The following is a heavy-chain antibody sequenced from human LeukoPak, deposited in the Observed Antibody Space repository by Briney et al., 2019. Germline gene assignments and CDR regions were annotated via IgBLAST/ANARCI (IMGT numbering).Heavy chain of an antibody. D-gene: IGHD6-19*01. CDR1: GFTFSSYW. Sequence: GGSLRLSCAASGFTFSSYWMHWVRQAPGKGLVWVSRINSDGSSTSYADSVKGRFTISRDNAKNTLYLQMNSLRAEDTAVYYCASTIAVAGLKWGFDYWGQGTLVTVSS. V-gene: IGHV3-74*01. J-gene: IGHJ4*02. CDR2: INSDGSST. CDR3: ASTIAVAGLKWGFDY.